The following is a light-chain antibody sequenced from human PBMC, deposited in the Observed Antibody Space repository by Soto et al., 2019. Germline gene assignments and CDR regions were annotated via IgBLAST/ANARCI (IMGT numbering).Light chain of an antibody. CDR1: QSLLHSNGYNY. CDR2: LGS. CDR3: MQALQTPWT. J-gene: IGKJ1*01. V-gene: IGKV2-28*01. Sequence: DIVMTQSPLSLPVTPGEPASISCRSSQSLLHSNGYNYLDWYLQKPGQSPQLLIYLGSNRASGVPDRCSGSGSGTDFTLQLSRVEAEDVGVYYCMQALQTPWTFGQGTKVEIK.